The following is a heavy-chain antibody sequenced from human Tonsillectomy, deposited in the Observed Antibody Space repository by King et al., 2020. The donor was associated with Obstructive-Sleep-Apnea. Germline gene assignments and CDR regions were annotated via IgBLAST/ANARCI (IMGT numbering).Heavy chain of an antibody. Sequence: DVQLVESGGGLVQPGGSLRLSCAASGFTFSSYWMRWVRQAPGKGREWVANIKQDGSEKYYVDSVKGRFTISRDNAKNSLFLQMHSLGVDDTAVYYCARAWNYAMDVWGQGTTVTVSS. D-gene: IGHD3-3*01. CDR3: ARAWNYAMDV. CDR2: IKQDGSEK. CDR1: GFTFSSYW. J-gene: IGHJ6*02. V-gene: IGHV3-7*01.